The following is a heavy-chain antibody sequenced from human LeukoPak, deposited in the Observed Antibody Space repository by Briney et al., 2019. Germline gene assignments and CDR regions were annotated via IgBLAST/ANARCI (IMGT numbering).Heavy chain of an antibody. CDR2: IIPILGIA. CDR1: GGTFSSYA. V-gene: IGHV1-69*04. J-gene: IGHJ6*02. Sequence: ASVKVSCKASGGTFSSYAISWVRQAPGQGLEWMGRIIPILGIANYAQKFQGRVTITADKSTSTAYMELSSLRSEDTAAYYCARPRDPYYYYYGMDVWGQGTTVTVSS. CDR3: ARPRDPYYYYYGMDV.